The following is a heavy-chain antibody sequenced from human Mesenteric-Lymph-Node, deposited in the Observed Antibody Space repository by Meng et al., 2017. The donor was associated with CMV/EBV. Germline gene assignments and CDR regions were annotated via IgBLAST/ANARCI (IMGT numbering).Heavy chain of an antibody. CDR3: ARGSSYDILTGYFDY. V-gene: IGHV4-34*01. Sequence: QVQLHQAGPGLFKPSETLSVTCAVYGGSFSGYYWNWIRQSPEKGLEWIGEINHSGSTTYNPSFTSRIIISVDTSTNQISLNMSSVTAADTAVYYCARGSSYDILTGYFDYWGQGALVTVSS. D-gene: IGHD3-9*01. CDR2: INHSGST. J-gene: IGHJ4*02. CDR1: GGSFSGYY.